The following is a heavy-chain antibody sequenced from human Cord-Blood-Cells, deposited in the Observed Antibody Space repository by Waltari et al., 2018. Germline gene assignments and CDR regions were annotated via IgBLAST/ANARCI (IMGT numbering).Heavy chain of an antibody. V-gene: IGHV1-69*01. CDR3: ARDRGAYYDILTGYFDY. CDR2: ISPIFGTA. J-gene: IGHJ4*02. D-gene: IGHD3-9*01. CDR1: GGTFSSYA. Sequence: QVQLVQSGAEVKKPGSSVKVSCKASGGTFSSYAISWVRQAPGQGLEWMGGISPIFGTANYAQKVQGRVTITADESTSTAYMELSSLRSEDTAVYYCARDRGAYYDILTGYFDYWGQGTLVTVSS.